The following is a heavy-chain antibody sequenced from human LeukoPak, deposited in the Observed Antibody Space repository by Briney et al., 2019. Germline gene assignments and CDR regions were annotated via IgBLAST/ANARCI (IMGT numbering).Heavy chain of an antibody. CDR1: GFTFSSYA. CDR2: ISGSGGST. J-gene: IGHJ1*01. D-gene: IGHD2-2*01. Sequence: PGGSLRLSCAASGFTFSSYAMSWVRQAPGKGLEWVSAISGSGGSTYYADSVKGQFTISRDNSKNTLYLQMNSVRAEDTAVYYCAIPRDIVVVHHASQHWGQGTLVTVSS. CDR3: AIPRDIVVVHHASQH. V-gene: IGHV3-23*01.